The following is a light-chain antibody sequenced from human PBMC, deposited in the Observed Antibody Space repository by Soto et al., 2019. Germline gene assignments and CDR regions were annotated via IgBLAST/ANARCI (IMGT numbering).Light chain of an antibody. CDR3: AAWDDSLNYV. Sequence: QSVLTQPPSASGTPGQRVTISCSGSTSNIGGNSVNWYQQLPGTAPRLLIYTNNQRPSGVPDRFSGSRSGTSASLAISGLQSEDEADYYCAAWDDSLNYVFGSGTKLTVL. CDR1: TSNIGGNS. CDR2: TNN. V-gene: IGLV1-44*01. J-gene: IGLJ1*01.